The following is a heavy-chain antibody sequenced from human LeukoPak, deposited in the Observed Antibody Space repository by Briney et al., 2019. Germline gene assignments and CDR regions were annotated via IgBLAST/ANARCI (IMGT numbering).Heavy chain of an antibody. CDR1: GGSISSSSYY. D-gene: IGHD3-10*01. V-gene: IGHV4-39*07. Sequence: SETLSLTCTVSGGSISSSSYYWGWIRQPPGKGLEWIGSIYYSGSTYYNPSLKSRVTISVDTSKNQFSLKLSSVTAADTAVYYCARDLYRGAFDIWGQGTMVTVSS. CDR3: ARDLYRGAFDI. J-gene: IGHJ3*02. CDR2: IYYSGST.